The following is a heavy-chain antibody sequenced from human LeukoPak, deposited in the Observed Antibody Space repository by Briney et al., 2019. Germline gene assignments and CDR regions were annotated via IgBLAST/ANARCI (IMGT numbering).Heavy chain of an antibody. CDR1: GFIFSNYG. CDR2: IWYDGSYK. Sequence: PGGSLRLSCAASGFIFSNYGMHWVRQAPGKGLDWVAVIWYDGSYKYNADSVKGRFTISRDNSKNTLYLQMNSLRAEDTAIYYCAKVVQYTASTGTGLDYWGQGTLVTVSS. V-gene: IGHV3-33*06. CDR3: AKVVQYTASTGTGLDY. J-gene: IGHJ4*02. D-gene: IGHD6-13*01.